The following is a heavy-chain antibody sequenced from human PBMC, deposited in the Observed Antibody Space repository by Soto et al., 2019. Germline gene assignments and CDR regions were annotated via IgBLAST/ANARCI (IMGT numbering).Heavy chain of an antibody. Sequence: GSLKISCKASGYYFGSHGIAWVRQMPGKGLELMGVIFAKDSDVRYSPSFQGQVTISVDRSITTAYLQWSSLRVSDSAMYYCARRLNWNCDSWGQGTLVTVSS. V-gene: IGHV5-51*01. CDR3: ARRLNWNCDS. CDR2: IFAKDSDV. D-gene: IGHD1-7*01. CDR1: GYYFGSHG. J-gene: IGHJ5*01.